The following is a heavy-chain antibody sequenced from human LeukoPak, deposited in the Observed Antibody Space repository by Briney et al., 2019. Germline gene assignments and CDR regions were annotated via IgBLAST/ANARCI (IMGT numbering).Heavy chain of an antibody. D-gene: IGHD4-23*01. V-gene: IGHV3-23*01. CDR2: LSASGGYT. CDR1: GFTFSSYW. Sequence: GGSLRLSCAASGFTFSSYWMHWVRQAPGKGLEWVSALSASGGYTYYADSVKGRFTISRDNSKNTLYLQMNSLGAEDTAIYYCAKGDYGGNSGSFFDYWGQGTLVTVSS. CDR3: AKGDYGGNSGSFFDY. J-gene: IGHJ4*02.